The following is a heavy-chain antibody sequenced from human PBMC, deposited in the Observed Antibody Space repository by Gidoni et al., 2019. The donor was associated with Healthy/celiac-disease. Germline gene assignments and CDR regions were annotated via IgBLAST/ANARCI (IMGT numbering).Heavy chain of an antibody. Sequence: EVQLLESGGGLVQPGGSLRLSCAASGFTFSSYAMRWVRQAPGKGLEWVAAISGIGGSTYYADSVKGRFTISRDNSKNTLYLQMNSLRAEDTAVYYCAKDRSGYSYGLSSGSWFDPWGQGTLVTVSS. V-gene: IGHV3-23*01. D-gene: IGHD5-18*01. CDR1: GFTFSSYA. CDR2: ISGIGGST. J-gene: IGHJ5*02. CDR3: AKDRSGYSYGLSSGSWFDP.